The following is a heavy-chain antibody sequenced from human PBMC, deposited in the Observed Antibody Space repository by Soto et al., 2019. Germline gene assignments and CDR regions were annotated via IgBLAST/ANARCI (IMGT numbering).Heavy chain of an antibody. CDR3: AREGSGWFDY. D-gene: IGHD6-19*01. V-gene: IGHV3-33*01. Sequence: QVQLVESGGGVVQPGRSLRLSCAASGFTFSSYGMHWVRQAPGKGLEWVAVIWYDGSNKYYADSVKGRFTISRDNSKNPLYLQMNSLRAEDTAVYYCAREGSGWFDYWGQGTLVTVSS. CDR1: GFTFSSYG. CDR2: IWYDGSNK. J-gene: IGHJ4*02.